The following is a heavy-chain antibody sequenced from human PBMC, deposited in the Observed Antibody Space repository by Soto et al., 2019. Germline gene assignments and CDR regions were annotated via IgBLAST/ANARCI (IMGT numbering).Heavy chain of an antibody. J-gene: IGHJ4*02. Sequence: PGGSLRLSCAASGFTFDDYAMHWVRQAPGKGLEWVSGISWNSGSIGYADSVKGRFTISRDNAKNSLYLQMNSLRAEDTALYYCAKGTYSSGWNIFEYWGQGTLVTVSS. CDR1: GFTFDDYA. CDR2: ISWNSGSI. CDR3: AKGTYSSGWNIFEY. V-gene: IGHV3-9*01. D-gene: IGHD6-19*01.